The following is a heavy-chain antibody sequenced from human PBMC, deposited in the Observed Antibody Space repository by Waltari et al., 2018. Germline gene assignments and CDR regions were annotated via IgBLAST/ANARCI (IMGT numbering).Heavy chain of an antibody. D-gene: IGHD1-26*01. V-gene: IGHV4-34*02. CDR2: VEHGGSA. CDR1: GGSFSGYY. Sequence: QVQLQQLGSGLLKPSETLSLTCGSSGGSFSGYYWGWFRQPPGKGLEWIGEVEHGGSATYHPSLKSRVTMSVDTSSNQFSLKMISVTAADTAVYYCARGNGGYSDWGPGALVAVSS. J-gene: IGHJ4*02. CDR3: ARGNGGYSD.